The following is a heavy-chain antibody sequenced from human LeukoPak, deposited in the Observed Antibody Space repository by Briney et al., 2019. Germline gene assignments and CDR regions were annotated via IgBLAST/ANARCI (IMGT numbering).Heavy chain of an antibody. CDR3: AREGSSWTPVDY. D-gene: IGHD6-13*01. CDR1: GFTFSSYA. CDR2: ISYDGSNK. Sequence: GGSLRLSCAASGFTFSSYAMHWVRQAPGKGLECVAVISYDGSNKYYADSVKGRFTISRDNSKNTLYLQMNSLRAEDTAVYYCAREGSSWTPVDYWGQGTLVTVSS. J-gene: IGHJ4*02. V-gene: IGHV3-30-3*01.